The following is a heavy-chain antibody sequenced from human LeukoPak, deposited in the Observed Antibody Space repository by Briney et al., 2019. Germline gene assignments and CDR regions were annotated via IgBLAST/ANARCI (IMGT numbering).Heavy chain of an antibody. V-gene: IGHV1-8*01. CDR2: MNPNSGNT. CDR1: GYTFTSFD. J-gene: IGHJ3*02. Sequence: ASVKVSCKASGYTFTSFDINWVRQATGQGLEWMGWMNPNSGNTGYAQNFQGRVTMTRNNSISTAYMEVSSLRPEDTAVYYCARGLAEWEQNDAFDIWGQGTMVTVSS. CDR3: ARGLAEWEQNDAFDI. D-gene: IGHD1-26*01.